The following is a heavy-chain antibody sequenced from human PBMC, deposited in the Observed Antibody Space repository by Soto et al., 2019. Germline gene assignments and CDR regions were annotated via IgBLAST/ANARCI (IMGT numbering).Heavy chain of an antibody. CDR1: GYTFTSYG. CDR2: ISAYNGNT. CDR3: ARGRAFTYYDFWSTSGFDP. D-gene: IGHD3-3*01. J-gene: IGHJ5*02. Sequence: GASVKVSCKASGYTFTSYGISWVRQAPGQGLEWMGWISAYNGNTNYAQKLQGRVTMTTDTSTSTAYMELRSLRSDDTAVYYCARGRAFTYYDFWSTSGFDPWGQGTLVTVSS. V-gene: IGHV1-18*01.